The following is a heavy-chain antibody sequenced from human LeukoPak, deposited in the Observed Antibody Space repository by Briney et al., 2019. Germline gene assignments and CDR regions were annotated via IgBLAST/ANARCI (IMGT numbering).Heavy chain of an antibody. D-gene: IGHD5-18*01. CDR2: IRYDGSNK. J-gene: IGHJ4*02. CDR3: AKDRGVYKLWNHYQY. CDR1: GFTFSSYG. V-gene: IGHV3-30*02. Sequence: GGSLRLSCAAPGFTFSSYGMHWVRQAPGKGLEWVAFIRYDGSNKYYADSVKGRFTISRDNSKNTLYLQMNSLRAEDTAVYYCAKDRGVYKLWNHYQYWGQGTLVTVSS.